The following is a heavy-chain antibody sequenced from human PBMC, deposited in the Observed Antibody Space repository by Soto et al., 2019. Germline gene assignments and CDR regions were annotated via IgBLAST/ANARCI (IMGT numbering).Heavy chain of an antibody. Sequence: QLQLQESGPGLVKPSETLSLTCTVSGGSISSSSYYWGWIRQPPGKGLEWIGSIYYSGSTYYNPSLKSRVTISVDTSKNQFSLKLSSVTAADTAVYYCARHYYGSGSYYRSPWFDPWGQGTLVTVSS. CDR1: GGSISSSSYY. CDR2: IYYSGST. CDR3: ARHYYGSGSYYRSPWFDP. D-gene: IGHD3-10*01. V-gene: IGHV4-39*01. J-gene: IGHJ5*02.